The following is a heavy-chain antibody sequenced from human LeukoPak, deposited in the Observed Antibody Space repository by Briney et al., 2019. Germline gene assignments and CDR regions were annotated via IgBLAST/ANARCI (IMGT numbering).Heavy chain of an antibody. D-gene: IGHD3-10*01. V-gene: IGHV3-30*02. CDR2: IRYDGTNE. J-gene: IGHJ4*02. Sequence: GGSLRLACAASGFTFSSYGMHWVGQAPGKGLEWVTFIRYDGTNEYYADSVRGRFTISRDNSKNTLYLQMNSLRPEDTAVYYCARVEAVYYYGSASPYSPYWGQGTLVTVSS. CDR1: GFTFSSYG. CDR3: ARVEAVYYYGSASPYSPY.